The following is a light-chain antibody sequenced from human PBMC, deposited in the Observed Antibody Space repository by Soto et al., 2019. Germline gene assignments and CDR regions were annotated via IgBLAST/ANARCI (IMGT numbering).Light chain of an antibody. J-gene: IGKJ4*01. CDR3: QHSNNWPLP. CDR2: DAS. Sequence: EIVMTQSPATLSVSPGERATLSCRASQSVSSNLAWYQQTPGQAPRLLIYDASTRATGIPARFSGSGSGTEFTLTISSLQSEDVAVYYCQHSNNWPLPFCGATKVESK. CDR1: QSVSSN. V-gene: IGKV3-15*01.